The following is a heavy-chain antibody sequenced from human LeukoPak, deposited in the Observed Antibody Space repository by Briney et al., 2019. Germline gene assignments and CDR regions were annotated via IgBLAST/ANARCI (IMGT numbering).Heavy chain of an antibody. J-gene: IGHJ6*03. CDR1: GFTFSSSA. CDR3: AKDATKGYYYYYMDV. Sequence: GGSLRLSCAASGFTFSSSAMSWVRQAPGKGLEWVSSISGSGSGGSTYYADSVKGRFTISRDNSKNTLYLQMNSLRAEDTAVYYCAKDATKGYYYYYMDVWGKGTTVTVSS. V-gene: IGHV3-23*01. CDR2: ISGSGSGGST.